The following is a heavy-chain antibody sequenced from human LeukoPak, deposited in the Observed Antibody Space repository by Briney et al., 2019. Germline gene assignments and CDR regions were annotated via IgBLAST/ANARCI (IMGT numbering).Heavy chain of an antibody. CDR1: GGSISSSSYY. Sequence: PSETLSLTCTVSGGSISSSSYYWSWIRQPPGKGLEWIGYIYYSGSTNYNPSLKSRVTISVDTSKNQFSLKLSSVTAADTAVYYCARGVDTAILNLWGQGTLVTVSS. CDR3: ARGVDTAILNL. V-gene: IGHV4-61*01. D-gene: IGHD5-18*01. CDR2: IYYSGST. J-gene: IGHJ5*02.